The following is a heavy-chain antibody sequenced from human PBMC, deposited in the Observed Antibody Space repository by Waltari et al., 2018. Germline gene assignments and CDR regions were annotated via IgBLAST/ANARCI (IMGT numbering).Heavy chain of an antibody. D-gene: IGHD3-9*01. CDR1: GGSISSYY. CDR2: IYYSGST. V-gene: IGHV4-59*01. Sequence: QVQLQESGPGLVKPSETLSLTCTVPGGSISSYYWSWIRQPPGKGLEWIGYIYYSGSTNYNPSRNSGVTIAVDTTKNRFYRKLVTVTAADTAVYYCARVYFDWFGVGPFYGMDVWGQGTTVTVSS. CDR3: ARVYFDWFGVGPFYGMDV. J-gene: IGHJ6*02.